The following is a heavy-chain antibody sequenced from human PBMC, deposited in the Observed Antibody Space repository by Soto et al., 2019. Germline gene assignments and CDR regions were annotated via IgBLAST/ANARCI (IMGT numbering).Heavy chain of an antibody. J-gene: IGHJ6*02. CDR3: ASLYYDSSGYDTYYGMDV. Sequence: GGSLRLSCAASGFTFSSYGMHWVRQAPGKGLEWVAVISYDGSNKYYADSVKGRFTISRDNSKNTLYLQMNSLRAEDTAVYYCASLYYDSSGYDTYYGMDVWGQGTTVTVSS. CDR2: ISYDGSNK. D-gene: IGHD3-22*01. V-gene: IGHV3-30*03. CDR1: GFTFSSYG.